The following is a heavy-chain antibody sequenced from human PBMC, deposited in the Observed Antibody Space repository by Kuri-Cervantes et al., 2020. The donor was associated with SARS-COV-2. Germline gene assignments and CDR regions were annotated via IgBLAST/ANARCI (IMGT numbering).Heavy chain of an antibody. V-gene: IGHV4-31*03. CDR2: IYYNGNT. CDR3: MRDTPPLEWLYTEMDV. CDR1: GAAISSGGYY. Sequence: SETLSLTCTVSGAAISSGGYYWGWIRLHPEKGLEWIGYIYYNGNTYYNPSLESRLTITLDTSKNQFSLKLTSVTAADTAVYYCMRDTPPLEWLYTEMDVWGQGTTVTVSS. D-gene: IGHD3-3*01. J-gene: IGHJ6*02.